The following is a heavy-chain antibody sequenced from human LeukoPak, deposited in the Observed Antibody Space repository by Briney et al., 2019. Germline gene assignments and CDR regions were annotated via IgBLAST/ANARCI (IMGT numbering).Heavy chain of an antibody. V-gene: IGHV3-21*01. CDR3: GRGKYGDHDPFDI. CDR2: ISSSSSYI. D-gene: IGHD4-17*01. CDR1: GFTFSSYS. Sequence: GGSLRLSCAASGFTFSSYSMNWVRQAPGKGLEWVSSISSSSSYIYYADSVKGRFTISRDNAKNSLYLQMNSLRAEDTAVYYCGRGKYGDHDPFDIWGQGTMVTVSS. J-gene: IGHJ3*02.